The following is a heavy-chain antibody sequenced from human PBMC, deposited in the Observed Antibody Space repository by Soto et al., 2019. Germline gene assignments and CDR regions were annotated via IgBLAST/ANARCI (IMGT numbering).Heavy chain of an antibody. D-gene: IGHD5-18*01. CDR3: ARVDTAMVTDY. V-gene: IGHV3-72*01. J-gene: IGHJ4*02. CDR2: TRNKANSYTT. CDR1: GFTFSDHY. Sequence: EVQLVESGGGLVQPGGSLRLSCAASGFTFSDHYMDWVRQAPGKGLEWVGRTRNKANSYTTEYAASVKGRFTISRDDSKNSLYLQMNSLKTEDTAVYDCARVDTAMVTDYWGQGTLVTVSS.